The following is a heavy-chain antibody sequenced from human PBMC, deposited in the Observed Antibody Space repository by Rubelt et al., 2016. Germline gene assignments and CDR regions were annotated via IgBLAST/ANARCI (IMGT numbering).Heavy chain of an antibody. D-gene: IGHD4-17*01. Sequence: QVQLQESGPGLVKPSQTLSLTCTVSGGSISSGDYYWSWIRQHPGKGLEWIGYIYYSGSTYYNPSLKSRLATLVDTSNNHFSLKLSSGTAADTAVYYCARGGTTVTDYYFDYWGQGTPVTVSS. CDR2: IYYSGST. V-gene: IGHV4-31*03. J-gene: IGHJ4*02. CDR3: ARGGTTVTDYYFDY. CDR1: GGSISSGDYY.